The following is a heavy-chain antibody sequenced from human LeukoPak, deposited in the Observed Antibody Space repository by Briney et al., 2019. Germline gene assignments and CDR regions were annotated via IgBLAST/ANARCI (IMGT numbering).Heavy chain of an antibody. Sequence: SETLSLTCTVSGGSISSYYWSWIRQPPGKGLEWIGYIYYSGSTNYNPSLKSRVTISVDTSKNQFSLKLSSVTAEDTAVYYCARFIRGYSSSWYFDYWGQGTLVTVSS. CDR3: ARFIRGYSSSWYFDY. V-gene: IGHV4-59*01. CDR2: IYYSGST. D-gene: IGHD6-13*01. J-gene: IGHJ4*02. CDR1: GGSISSYY.